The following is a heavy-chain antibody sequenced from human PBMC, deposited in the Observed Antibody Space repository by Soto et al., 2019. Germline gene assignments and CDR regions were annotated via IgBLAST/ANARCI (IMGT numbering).Heavy chain of an antibody. V-gene: IGHV4-31*03. D-gene: IGHD6-13*01. CDR3: ARVRRPPSGKGYYYGMDV. Sequence: QVQLQESGPGLVKPSQPLSLTCTVSGGSISSGGYYWSWIRQHPGKGLEWIGDIYYSGSTYYNPSLKSRVTISVDTSKNQVSLKLSSVTAADTAVYYCARVRRPPSGKGYYYGMDVWGQGTTVTVSS. J-gene: IGHJ6*02. CDR1: GGSISSGGYY. CDR2: IYYSGST.